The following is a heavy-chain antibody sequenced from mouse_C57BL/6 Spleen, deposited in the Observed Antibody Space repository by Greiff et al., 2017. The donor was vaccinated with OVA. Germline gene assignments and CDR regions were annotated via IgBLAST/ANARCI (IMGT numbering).Heavy chain of an antibody. CDR3: ARAPPPGSSVYAMDY. CDR2: IDPSDSET. J-gene: IGHJ4*01. Sequence: QVQLQQPGAELVRPGSSVKLSCKASGYTFTSYWMHWVKQRPIQGLEWIGNIDPSDSETHYNQKFKDKATLTVDKSSSTAYMQLSSLTSEDSAVYDCARAPPPGSSVYAMDYWGQGTSVTVSS. V-gene: IGHV1-52*01. D-gene: IGHD1-1*01. CDR1: GYTFTSYW.